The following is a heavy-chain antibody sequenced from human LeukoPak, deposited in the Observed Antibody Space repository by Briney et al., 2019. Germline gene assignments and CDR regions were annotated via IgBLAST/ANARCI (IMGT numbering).Heavy chain of an antibody. D-gene: IGHD3-10*02. CDR1: GSTFSSYA. CDR2: ISSNGGST. J-gene: IGHJ6*04. CDR3: AELGITMIGGV. V-gene: IGHV3-64*01. Sequence: GGSLRLSCAASGSTFSSYAMHWVRQAPGKGLEYVSAISSNGGSTYYANSVKGRFTISRDNSKNTLYLQMGSLRAEDTAVYYCAELGITMIGGVWGKGTTVTISS.